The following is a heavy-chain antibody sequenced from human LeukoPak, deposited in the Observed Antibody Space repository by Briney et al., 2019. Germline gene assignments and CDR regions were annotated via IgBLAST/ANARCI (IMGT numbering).Heavy chain of an antibody. Sequence: ASVKVSCKASGYTFTSYGISWVRQAPGQGLEWMGWISAYNGNTNYAQKLQGRVTMTTDTSTSTAYMELSRLRSDDTAVYYCARMPRITMVRGVITNSFDYWGQGTLVTVSS. CDR3: ARMPRITMVRGVITNSFDY. J-gene: IGHJ4*02. CDR2: ISAYNGNT. D-gene: IGHD3-10*01. V-gene: IGHV1-18*01. CDR1: GYTFTSYG.